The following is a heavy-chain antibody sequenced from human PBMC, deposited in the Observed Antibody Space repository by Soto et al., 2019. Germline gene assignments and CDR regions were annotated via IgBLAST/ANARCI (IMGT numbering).Heavy chain of an antibody. CDR2: ITWDGGFT. V-gene: IGHV3-43*01. CDR1: GFIFEDYT. J-gene: IGHJ6*02. Sequence: PGGSLRLSCAGSGFIFEDYTFHWVRQGPGKGLEWVSLITWDGGFTSYADSVKGRFTVSRDDSKNSVSLQMRSLRSDDTATYYCARALNNRYNFYYFYGIDVWGHGTTVTVSS. D-gene: IGHD1-1*01. CDR3: ARALNNRYNFYYFYGIDV.